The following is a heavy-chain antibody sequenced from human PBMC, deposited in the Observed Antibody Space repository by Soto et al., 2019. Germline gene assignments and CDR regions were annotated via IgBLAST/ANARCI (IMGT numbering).Heavy chain of an antibody. CDR3: ARDRAPGWAYYYGMDV. Sequence: QVQLVQSGAEVKKPGDSVMLSCKASGNTFTSYYMHWVRQAPGQGLEWMGIINPSSGSTNYAQKLQGRVNMTRDTSTRTVYMELSSLRSEDTVVYYCARDRAPGWAYYYGMDVWGQGTTVTVSS. V-gene: IGHV1-46*03. J-gene: IGHJ6*02. CDR2: INPSSGST. D-gene: IGHD1-26*01. CDR1: GNTFTSYY.